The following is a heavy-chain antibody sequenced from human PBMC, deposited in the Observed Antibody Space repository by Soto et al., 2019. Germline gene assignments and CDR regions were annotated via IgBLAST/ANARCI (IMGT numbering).Heavy chain of an antibody. V-gene: IGHV1-18*04. J-gene: IGHJ5*02. CDR1: GYTFTSYG. D-gene: IGHD2-2*01. Sequence: QVQLVQSGAEVKKPGASVKVSCKASGYTFTSYGISWVRQAPGQGLEWMGWISAYNGNTNYAQKLQGRGTMTTDTSTSTAYMELRSLRSDDTAVYYCSRKHIVVLPASQSVFDPWGQGTLVTVSS. CDR3: SRKHIVVLPASQSVFDP. CDR2: ISAYNGNT.